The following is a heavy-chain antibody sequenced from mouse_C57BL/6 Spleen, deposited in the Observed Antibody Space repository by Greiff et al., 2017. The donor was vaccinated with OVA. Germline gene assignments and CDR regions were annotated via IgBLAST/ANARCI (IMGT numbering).Heavy chain of an antibody. CDR1: GYTFTSYW. CDR3: ARVRYYGSIFDY. J-gene: IGHJ2*01. V-gene: IGHV1-69*01. CDR2: IDPSDSYT. D-gene: IGHD1-1*01. Sequence: QVQLQQPGAELVMPGASVKLSCKASGYTFTSYWMHWVKQRPGQGLEWIGEIDPSDSYTNYNQKFKGKSTLTVDKSSSTAYMQLSSLTSEDSAVYYCARVRYYGSIFDYWGQGTTLTVSS.